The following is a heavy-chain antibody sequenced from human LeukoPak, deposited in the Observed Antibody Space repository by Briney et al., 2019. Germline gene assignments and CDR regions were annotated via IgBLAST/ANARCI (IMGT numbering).Heavy chain of an antibody. D-gene: IGHD3-10*01. V-gene: IGHV4-39*01. CDR1: VGSISSSSFY. Sequence: SETLSLTCAVSVGSISSSSFYWGWIRQPPGQGLEWIGSMYYIGTTYYNPSLESRVTISVDTPKNLCSLRLRSVTAADTAVYYCVGEEYGTGSYYKSSDWGQGTLVTVSS. CDR3: VGEEYGTGSYYKSSD. J-gene: IGHJ4*02. CDR2: MYYIGTT.